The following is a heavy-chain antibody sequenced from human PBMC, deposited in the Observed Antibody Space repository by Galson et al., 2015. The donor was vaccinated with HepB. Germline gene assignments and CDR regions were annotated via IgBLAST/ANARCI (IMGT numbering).Heavy chain of an antibody. CDR1: GFTFTTFG. CDR2: IWHDGSNE. Sequence: SLRLSCAASGFTFTTFGMHWVRQAPGKGLEWVAVIWHDGSNEYYGDSVKGRFTISRDNSKNTLYLQMNGLRVEDTAIYYCARDRIKGVAVAGTFGGTWFDPWGQGTLVTVSS. D-gene: IGHD6-19*01. V-gene: IGHV3-33*01. CDR3: ARDRIKGVAVAGTFGGTWFDP. J-gene: IGHJ5*02.